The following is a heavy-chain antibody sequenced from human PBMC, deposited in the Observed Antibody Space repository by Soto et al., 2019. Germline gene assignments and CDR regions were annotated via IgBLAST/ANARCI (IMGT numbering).Heavy chain of an antibody. V-gene: IGHV1-69*08. Sequence: QVQLVQSGAEVKKPGSSVKVPCKASGGTFSSYTISWVRQAPGQGLEWMGRIIPILGIANYAQKFQGRVTITADKSTSTAYMELSSLRSEDTAVYYCARDRDYGDYSFWGQGTLVTVSS. D-gene: IGHD4-17*01. CDR3: ARDRDYGDYSF. CDR2: IIPILGIA. J-gene: IGHJ4*02. CDR1: GGTFSSYT.